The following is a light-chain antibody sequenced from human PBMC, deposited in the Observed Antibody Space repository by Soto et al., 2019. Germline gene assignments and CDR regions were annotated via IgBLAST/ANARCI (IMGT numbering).Light chain of an antibody. CDR3: LLSCSGARGISYV. J-gene: IGLJ1*01. CDR1: TGAVTSGHY. Sequence: QAVVTQEPSLTVSPGGTVTLTCGSSTGAVTSGHYPYWFQQKPGQAPRTLIYDTSNKHSWTPARFSGSLLGGKAALTLSGAQPXDEAEYYCLLSCSGARGISYVFGTGTKVTVL. CDR2: DTS. V-gene: IGLV7-46*01.